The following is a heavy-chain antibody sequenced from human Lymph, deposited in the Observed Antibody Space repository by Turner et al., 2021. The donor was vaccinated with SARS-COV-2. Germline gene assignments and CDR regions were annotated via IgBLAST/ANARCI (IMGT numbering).Heavy chain of an antibody. CDR3: ARDVGGYLGY. Sequence: VQLVESGGGVVQPGRSLRLSCAASGFTFSTYAMHWVRQAPGKGLEWVALISYDGSNKYYADSVKGRFTISRDNSKNTLYLQMNSLRTEDTAVYYCARDVGGYLGYWGQGTLVTVSS. CDR2: ISYDGSNK. V-gene: IGHV3-30-3*01. D-gene: IGHD3-16*01. J-gene: IGHJ4*02. CDR1: GFTFSTYA.